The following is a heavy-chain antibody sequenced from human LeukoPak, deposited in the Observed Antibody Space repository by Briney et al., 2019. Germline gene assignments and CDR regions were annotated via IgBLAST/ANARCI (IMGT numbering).Heavy chain of an antibody. V-gene: IGHV3-74*01. J-gene: IGHJ4*02. CDR3: VPPPRLGERYYFDY. D-gene: IGHD3-10*01. CDR2: INSDGSST. CDR1: GFSFSNYG. Sequence: GGSLRLSCAASGFSFSNYGMNWVRQAPGKGLVWVSRINSDGSSTSYADSVKGRFTISRDNAKNTLYLQMNSLRAEDTAVYYCVPPPRLGERYYFDYWGQGTLVTVSS.